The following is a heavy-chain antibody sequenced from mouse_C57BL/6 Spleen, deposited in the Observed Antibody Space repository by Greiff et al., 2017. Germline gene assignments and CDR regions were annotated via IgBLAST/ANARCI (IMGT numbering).Heavy chain of an antibody. D-gene: IGHD1-1*01. CDR1: GFSFNTYA. J-gene: IGHJ3*01. CDR2: IRSKSNNYAT. V-gene: IGHV10-1*01. Sequence: DAGGGLVQPKGSLKLSCAASGFSFNTYAMNWVRQAPGKGLEWVARIRSKSNNYATYYADSVKDRFTISRDDSESMLYLQMNNLKTEDTAMYYCVRDGSSSFAYWGQGTLVTVSA. CDR3: VRDGSSSFAY.